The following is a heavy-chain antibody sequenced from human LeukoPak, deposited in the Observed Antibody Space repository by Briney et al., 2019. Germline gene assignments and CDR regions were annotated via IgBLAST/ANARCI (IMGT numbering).Heavy chain of an antibody. Sequence: SETLSLTCTVSGGSVSSGSYYWSWIRQPPGKGLEWIGYIYYSGNTNYNRSLKSRVTISVDTSKNQFSLKLSSVTAADTAVYYCAREGLATMIRGVIPYWGQGTLVTVSS. V-gene: IGHV4-61*01. J-gene: IGHJ4*02. D-gene: IGHD3-10*01. CDR2: IYYSGNT. CDR3: AREGLATMIRGVIPY. CDR1: GGSVSSGSYY.